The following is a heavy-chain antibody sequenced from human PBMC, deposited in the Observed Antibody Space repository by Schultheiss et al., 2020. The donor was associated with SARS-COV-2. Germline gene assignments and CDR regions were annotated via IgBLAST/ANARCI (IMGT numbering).Heavy chain of an antibody. CDR1: GGSISSYY. CDR3: ATTGVWWLPTDYFDY. D-gene: IGHD5-12*01. J-gene: IGHJ4*02. Sequence: SETLSLTCTVSGGSISSYYWSWIRQPPGKGLEWIGYIYYSGSTNYNPSLKSRVTISVDTSKNQFSLKLSSVTAADTAVYYCATTGVWWLPTDYFDYWGQGTLVTVSS. V-gene: IGHV4-59*01. CDR2: IYYSGST.